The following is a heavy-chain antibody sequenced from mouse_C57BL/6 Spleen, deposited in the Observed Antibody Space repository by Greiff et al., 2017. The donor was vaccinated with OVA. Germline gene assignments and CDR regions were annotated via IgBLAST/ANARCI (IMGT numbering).Heavy chain of an antibody. Sequence: QVQLQQPGAELVKPGASVKLSCKASGYTFTSYWMQWVKQRPGQGLEWIGEIDPSDSYTNYNQKFKGKATLTVDTSSSTAYRQLSSLTSEDSAVYYCARGGPLYYFDYWGQGTTLTVSS. J-gene: IGHJ2*01. CDR3: ARGGPLYYFDY. CDR2: IDPSDSYT. CDR1: GYTFTSYW. V-gene: IGHV1-50*01.